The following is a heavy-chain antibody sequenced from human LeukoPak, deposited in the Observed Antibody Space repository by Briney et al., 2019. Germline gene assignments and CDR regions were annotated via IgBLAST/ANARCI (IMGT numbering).Heavy chain of an antibody. CDR2: ISSSSNYI. Sequence: GGSLRLSCAASGFTFSSYNMNWVRQAPGKGLEWVASISSSSNYIYYVDSVKGRFTISRDNAKNTLYLQMNSLRAEDTALYYCAKDNYYDSSGFQHYFDYWGQGTLVTVSS. D-gene: IGHD3-22*01. J-gene: IGHJ4*02. CDR1: GFTFSSYN. CDR3: AKDNYYDSSGFQHYFDY. V-gene: IGHV3-21*04.